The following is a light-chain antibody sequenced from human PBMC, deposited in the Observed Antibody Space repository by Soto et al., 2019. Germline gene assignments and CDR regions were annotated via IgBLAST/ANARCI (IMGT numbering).Light chain of an antibody. Sequence: EIVLTQSPGTLSLSPGERATLSCRASQSVSSSYLAWHQQKPGQAPRLLNYGASRSATGIPARFSGSGSLTDFTLTISGLEPEDCAVYYCQQDGSSPFTFGPGTKVDIK. CDR1: QSVSSSY. V-gene: IGKV3-20*01. CDR2: GAS. CDR3: QQDGSSPFT. J-gene: IGKJ3*01.